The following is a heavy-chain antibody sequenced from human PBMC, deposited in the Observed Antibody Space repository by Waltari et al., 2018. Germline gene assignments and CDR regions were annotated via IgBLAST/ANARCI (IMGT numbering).Heavy chain of an antibody. CDR2: IYHSGSH. V-gene: IGHV4-38-2*01. J-gene: IGHJ6*03. D-gene: IGHD6-25*01. Sequence: QVQLQESGPGLVKPSETLSLTCAVSGYSISSGYYWGWIRQPPGKGLEWIGSIYHSGSHYYNPPLMSRVSIAVDTSKNQCSLKLSSVTAADTAVYYCARVGSSDDYYYYMDVWGKGTTVTVSS. CDR1: GYSISSGYY. CDR3: ARVGSSDDYYYYMDV.